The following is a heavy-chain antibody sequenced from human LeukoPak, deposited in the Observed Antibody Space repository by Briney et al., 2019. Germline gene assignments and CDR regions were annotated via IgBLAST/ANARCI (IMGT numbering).Heavy chain of an antibody. CDR3: ARGLYSSGWYYYYYMDA. CDR2: INPNSGGT. CDR1: GYTFTGYY. J-gene: IGHJ6*03. D-gene: IGHD6-19*01. V-gene: IGHV1-2*02. Sequence: ASVKVSCKASGYTFTGYYMHWVRQAPGQGLEWMGWINPNSGGTNYAQKFQGRVTMTRNTSISTAYMELSSLRSEDTAVYYCARGLYSSGWYYYYYMDAWGKGTTVTISS.